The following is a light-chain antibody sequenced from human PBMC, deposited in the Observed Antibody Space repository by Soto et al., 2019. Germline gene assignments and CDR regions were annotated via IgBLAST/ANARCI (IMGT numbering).Light chain of an antibody. V-gene: IGKV1-5*01. J-gene: IGKJ1*01. CDR1: QTISSW. CDR2: DAS. Sequence: DIQMTQSPFTLSASVGDRVTITCRASQTISSWLAWYQQIPGKAPKLLIYDASNLESGVPSRFSGSGSGPEFTLTISSLQPEDFAVYYCQQYENYWAFGQGTKVEIK. CDR3: QQYENYWA.